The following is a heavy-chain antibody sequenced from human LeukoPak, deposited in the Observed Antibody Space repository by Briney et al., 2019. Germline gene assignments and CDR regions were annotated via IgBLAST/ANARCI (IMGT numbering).Heavy chain of an antibody. CDR2: ISGSGGST. D-gene: IGHD2-2*01. Sequence: GGSLRLSCAASGFTFSSYAMSWVRQAPGKGLEWVSAISGSGGSTYYADSVKGRFTISRDNSKNTLYLQMNSLRAEDTAVYYCAKAVTGYCSNTSCYSMDVWGKGTTVTVSS. CDR3: AKAVTGYCSNTSCYSMDV. CDR1: GFTFSSYA. V-gene: IGHV3-23*01. J-gene: IGHJ6*04.